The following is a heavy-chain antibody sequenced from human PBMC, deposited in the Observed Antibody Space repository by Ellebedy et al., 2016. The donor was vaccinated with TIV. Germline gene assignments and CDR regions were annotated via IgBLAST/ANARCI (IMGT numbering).Heavy chain of an antibody. CDR2: ISGRSNII. J-gene: IGHJ4*02. CDR1: GFDFSRHV. D-gene: IGHD3-9*01. Sequence: GGSLRLXCVGSGFDFSRHVMSWVRQAPGKGLEWLSYISGRSNIIYYADSVRGRFTISRDNAKNSLYLQMSSLRDEDTAVYYCARDSYDILAGSMHYPFDHWGPGTLVSVSS. CDR3: ARDSYDILAGSMHYPFDH. V-gene: IGHV3-48*02.